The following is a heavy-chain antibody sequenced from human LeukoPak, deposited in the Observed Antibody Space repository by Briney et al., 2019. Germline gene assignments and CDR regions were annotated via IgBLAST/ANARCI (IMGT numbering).Heavy chain of an antibody. CDR1: GYSISSGYY. D-gene: IGHD6-6*01. Sequence: SETLSLTCTVSGYSISSGYYWGWIRQPPGKGLEWIESIYHSGSTYYNPSLKSRVTISVDTSKNQFSLKLSSVTAADTAVYYCARGEYSSSSSWFDPWGQGTLVTVSS. V-gene: IGHV4-38-2*02. CDR3: ARGEYSSSSSWFDP. CDR2: IYHSGST. J-gene: IGHJ5*02.